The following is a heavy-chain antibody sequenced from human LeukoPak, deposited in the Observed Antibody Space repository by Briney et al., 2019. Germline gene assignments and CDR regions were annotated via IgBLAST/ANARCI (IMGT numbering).Heavy chain of an antibody. CDR1: GLTVSRKF. J-gene: IGHJ1*01. CDR3: ASCGDDCDPRETAWVDFLH. V-gene: IGHV3-66*01. Sequence: GGSLRLSCVVSGLTVSRKFMNWVRQAPGKGLEWVSGIYDDGNTFYADSVKGRFSISRDTSRNTLSLQMSGLRAEDTAVYFCASCGDDCDPRETAWVDFLHWGQGTLVTVSS. D-gene: IGHD2-21*02. CDR2: IYDDGNT.